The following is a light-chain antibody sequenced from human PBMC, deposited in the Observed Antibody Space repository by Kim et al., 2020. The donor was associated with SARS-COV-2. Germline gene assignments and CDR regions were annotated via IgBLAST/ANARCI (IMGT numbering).Light chain of an antibody. Sequence: DIVMTQSPDSLAVSLGERATINCKSSQSVLSSSNNKNYLAWYQQKPGKPPKLLIYCASTRESGVPDRFSGSGSGTDFTLTISSLQAEDVAVYYCQQYHNTPRTFGQGTKVDIK. J-gene: IGKJ1*01. CDR2: CAS. CDR1: QSVLSSSNNKNY. V-gene: IGKV4-1*01. CDR3: QQYHNTPRT.